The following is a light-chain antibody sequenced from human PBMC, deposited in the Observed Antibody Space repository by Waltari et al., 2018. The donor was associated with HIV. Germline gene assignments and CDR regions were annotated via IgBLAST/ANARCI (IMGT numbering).Light chain of an antibody. V-gene: IGLV1-40*01. CDR2: CNS. J-gene: IGLJ2*01. Sequence: QSVLTQPPSVSGAPGQRVTISCTGRSSNIGAGYDVHWYQQLPGTAPKLLIYCNSNRPSGVPDRFSGSKSGTSASLAITGLQAEDEADYYCQSYDSSLSVVFGGGTKLTVL. CDR3: QSYDSSLSVV. CDR1: SSNIGAGYD.